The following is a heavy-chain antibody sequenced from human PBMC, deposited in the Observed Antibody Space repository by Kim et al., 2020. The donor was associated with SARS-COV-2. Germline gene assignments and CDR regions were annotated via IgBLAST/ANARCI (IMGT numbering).Heavy chain of an antibody. V-gene: IGHV4-31*03. Sequence: SETLSLTCTVSGGSISSGGYYWSWIRQHPGKGLEWIVYIYYSGSTYYNPSLKSRVTISVDTSKNQFSLNLSSVTAADTAVYYCASYSSSLLYYFDYWGQGTLVTVSS. J-gene: IGHJ4*02. CDR2: IYYSGST. CDR3: ASYSSSLLYYFDY. D-gene: IGHD6-13*01. CDR1: GGSISSGGYY.